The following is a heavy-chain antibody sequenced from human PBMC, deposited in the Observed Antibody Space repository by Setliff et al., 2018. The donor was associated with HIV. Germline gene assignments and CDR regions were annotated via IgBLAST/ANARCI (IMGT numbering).Heavy chain of an antibody. D-gene: IGHD3-10*01. CDR1: GGSISNLY. CDR2: INHSGST. V-gene: IGHV4-34*09. Sequence: SETLSLTCTVSGGSISNLYWSWIRQPPGKGLEWIGEINHSGSTNYNPSLKGRLTISVDPSKNHFSLNLTSVTAADTAVYYCARVPSGLWFGKWGNWGQGTLVTVSS. CDR3: ARVPSGLWFGKWGN. J-gene: IGHJ4*02.